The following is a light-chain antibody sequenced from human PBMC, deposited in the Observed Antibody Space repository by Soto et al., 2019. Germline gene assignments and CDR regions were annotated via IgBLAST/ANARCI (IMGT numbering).Light chain of an antibody. Sequence: DIQMTQSPSTLPSSLVYRVTITCLASQTISSWLAWYQQKPGKAPKLLIYKASTLESGVPSRFSGSGSGTDFTLTISCLQSEDFATYYCQQYYSYPSLTFGGGTKVDIK. CDR1: QTISSW. V-gene: IGKV1-5*03. J-gene: IGKJ4*01. CDR3: QQYYSYPSLT. CDR2: KAS.